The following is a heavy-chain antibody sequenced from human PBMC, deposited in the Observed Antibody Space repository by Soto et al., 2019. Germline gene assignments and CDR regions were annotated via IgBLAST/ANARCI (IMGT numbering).Heavy chain of an antibody. Sequence: EVQLVASGGGLVQPGGSLRLSCAASGFTFSSYSMNWVRQAPGKGLEWVSYISSSSSTIYYADSVKGRFTISRDNAKNSLYLQMNSRRADDTAVYYCARDFHYCSGGSCASVGGQGTLVTVSS. CDR1: GFTFSSYS. D-gene: IGHD2-15*01. J-gene: IGHJ4*02. CDR2: ISSSSSTI. V-gene: IGHV3-48*01. CDR3: ARDFHYCSGGSCASV.